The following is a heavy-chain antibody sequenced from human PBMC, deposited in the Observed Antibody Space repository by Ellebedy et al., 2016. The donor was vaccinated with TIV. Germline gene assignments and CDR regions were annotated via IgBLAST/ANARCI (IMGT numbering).Heavy chain of an antibody. CDR1: GGSISSYY. V-gene: IGHV4-59*12. D-gene: IGHD1-14*01. Sequence: MPSETLSLTCTVSGGSISSYYWSWIRQPPGKGLEWIGYVYYSGNTKYNPSLKSRVTISVDTSKNQFSLKLSSVTAADTAVYYCARAVFGTKFDFWGQGTLVTVSS. CDR3: ARAVFGTKFDF. J-gene: IGHJ4*02. CDR2: VYYSGNT.